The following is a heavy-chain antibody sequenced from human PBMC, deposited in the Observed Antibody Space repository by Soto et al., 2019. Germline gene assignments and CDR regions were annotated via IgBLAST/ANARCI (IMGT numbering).Heavy chain of an antibody. CDR2: ILYDGSSK. V-gene: IGHV3-33*01. D-gene: IGHD1-26*01. J-gene: IGHJ3*02. CDR1: GFSFNTYD. Sequence: QVQLVESGGGVVQPGRSQRLSCVSSGFSFNTYDMHWVRQAPGKGLEWVAGILYDGSSKYYGDSVRGQFIISRDDSKNTLYLQMNSLRAEDTAVYYCVRGGARISFIPDAFDIWGPGTMVTVSS. CDR3: VRGGARISFIPDAFDI.